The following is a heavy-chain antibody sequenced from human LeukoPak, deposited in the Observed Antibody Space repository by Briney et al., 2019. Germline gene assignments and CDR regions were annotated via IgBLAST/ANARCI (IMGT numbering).Heavy chain of an antibody. V-gene: IGHV4-59*01. CDR2: MYYSGRT. D-gene: IGHD3-16*02. CDR3: AGGYLWGSYRSHGLNYFDY. CDR1: GGSISSYY. J-gene: IGHJ4*02. Sequence: PSETLSLTCTVSGGSISSYYWRWIRQPPGKGLEWIGYMYYSGRTNYNPSLKSRVTISVDTSKNQFSLKLTSVTAADTAVYYCAGGYLWGSYRSHGLNYFDYWGQGTLVTVSS.